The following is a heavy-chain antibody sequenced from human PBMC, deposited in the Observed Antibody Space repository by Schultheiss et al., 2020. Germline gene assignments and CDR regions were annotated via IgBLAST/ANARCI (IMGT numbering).Heavy chain of an antibody. D-gene: IGHD5-18*01. J-gene: IGHJ4*02. Sequence: GGSLRLSCAASGFTFSSYAMSWVRQAPGKGLEWVAVIWYDGSNKYYADSVKGRFTISRDNSKNTLYLQMNSLRAEDTAVYYCARGERGYSYGLNDYWGQGTLVTVSS. CDR1: GFTFSSYA. CDR2: IWYDGSNK. CDR3: ARGERGYSYGLNDY. V-gene: IGHV3-33*08.